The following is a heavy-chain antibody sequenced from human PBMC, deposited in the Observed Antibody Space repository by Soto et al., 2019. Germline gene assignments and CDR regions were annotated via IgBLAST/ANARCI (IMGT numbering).Heavy chain of an antibody. CDR2: IIPILGIA. V-gene: IGHV1-69*02. CDR1: GGTFSSYT. CDR3: ARALCSGGSCYPFDY. Sequence: ASVKVSCKASGGTFSSYTISWVRQAPGQGLEWMGRIIPILGIANYAQKFQGRVTITADKSTSTAYMELSSLRSEDTAVYYCARALCSGGSCYPFDYWGQGTLVTVSS. D-gene: IGHD2-15*01. J-gene: IGHJ4*02.